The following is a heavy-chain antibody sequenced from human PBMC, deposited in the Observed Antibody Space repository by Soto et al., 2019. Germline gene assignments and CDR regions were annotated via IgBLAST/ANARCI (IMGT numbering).Heavy chain of an antibody. V-gene: IGHV4-30-2*01. CDR3: EQYSKFFQI. CDR2: IYNSGST. J-gene: IGHJ3*01. Sequence: TLSLTCAVSVVYISGVYYSWGCIRQPPGKGLEWIGFIYNSGSTYYNSSLKSRVTISVDSSKNHFFLNLTSVTAADTAVYYCEQYSKFFQIRGQGKNVTVSS. D-gene: IGHD4-4*01. CDR1: VVYISGVYYS.